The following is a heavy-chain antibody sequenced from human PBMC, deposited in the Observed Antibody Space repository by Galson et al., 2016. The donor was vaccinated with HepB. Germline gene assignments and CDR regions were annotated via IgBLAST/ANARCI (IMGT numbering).Heavy chain of an antibody. CDR2: IYYSGRT. CDR1: GGSISSGGYY. V-gene: IGHV4-31*03. D-gene: IGHD3-3*02. Sequence: TLSLTCTVSGGSISSGGYYWSWIRQHPGKGLEWIGYIYYSGRTYSNPSLKSRVTISLDMSENQFSLRMSSVTAADTAVYYCARGTPRPSSFTCHFCTPPPPVHDAFDLWGQGTMVTVSS. J-gene: IGHJ3*01. CDR3: ARGTPRPSSFTCHFCTPPPPVHDAFDL.